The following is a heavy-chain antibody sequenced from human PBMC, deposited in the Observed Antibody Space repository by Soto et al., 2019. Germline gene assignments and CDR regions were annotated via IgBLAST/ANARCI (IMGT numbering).Heavy chain of an antibody. CDR2: IYWDDDK. J-gene: IGHJ4*02. D-gene: IGHD5-12*01. CDR1: AFSLSTSGVG. Sequence: QITLKESGPTLVKPTQTLTLTCTFSAFSLSTSGVGVGWVRHPPGKALEWLTFIYWDDDKRYSPSLTSRLTITKDTSKNQVALTMTNMDPVDTATYYCARLVAAGITYYFDSWGQGTLVTVSS. CDR3: ARLVAAGITYYFDS. V-gene: IGHV2-5*02.